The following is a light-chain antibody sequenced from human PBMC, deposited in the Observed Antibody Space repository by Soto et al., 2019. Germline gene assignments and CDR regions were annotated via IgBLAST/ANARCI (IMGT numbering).Light chain of an antibody. J-gene: IGKJ4*01. CDR2: DAS. Sequence: EIVLTQSPATLSLSPGERATLSCRASQSVSSYLAWYQQKPGQAPRLLIYDASNRATGIPARFSGSGSGTDFPLPISSLEPEDFAVYYCQQRSNWLSLTFGGGTKVEIK. CDR3: QQRSNWLSLT. V-gene: IGKV3-11*01. CDR1: QSVSSY.